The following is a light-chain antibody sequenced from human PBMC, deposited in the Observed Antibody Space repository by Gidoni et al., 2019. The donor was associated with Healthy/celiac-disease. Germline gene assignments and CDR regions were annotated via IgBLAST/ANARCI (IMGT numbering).Light chain of an antibody. V-gene: IGKV1-39*01. CDR1: QSISSY. J-gene: IGKJ3*01. CDR2: AAS. Sequence: DIQMTQSPASLSASVGDRVTITCRASQSISSYLNWYQQKPGKAPKLLIYAASSLQSGVPSRFSGSGSGTDFPLTISSLQPEEFATYYCQQSYSTPVTFGPGTKVDIK. CDR3: QQSYSTPVT.